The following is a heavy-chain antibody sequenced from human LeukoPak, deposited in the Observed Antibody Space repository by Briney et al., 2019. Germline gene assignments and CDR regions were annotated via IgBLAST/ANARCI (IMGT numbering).Heavy chain of an antibody. CDR1: GFTVSSNY. CDR2: IYSGGST. Sequence: GGSLRLSCAASGFTVSSNYMSWVRQAPGKGLEWVSVIYSGGSTYYADSVKGRFTISRHNSKNTLYLQMNSLRAEDTAVYYCARGPGYYYDSSGYYYPDFFDYWGQGTLVTVSS. D-gene: IGHD3-22*01. CDR3: ARGPGYYYDSSGYYYPDFFDY. J-gene: IGHJ4*02. V-gene: IGHV3-53*04.